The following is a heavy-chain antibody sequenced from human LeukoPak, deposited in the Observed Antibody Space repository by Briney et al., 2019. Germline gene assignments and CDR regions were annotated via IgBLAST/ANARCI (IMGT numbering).Heavy chain of an antibody. CDR3: ARDGIVVVPAVKYNWFDP. CDR2: INSDGSST. V-gene: IGHV3-74*01. CDR1: GFTFSSYW. Sequence: GGPLRLSCAASGFTFSSYWMHWVRQAPGKGLVWVSRINSDGSSTSYADSVKGRFTISRDNAKNTLYLQMNGLRAEDTAVYYCARDGIVVVPAVKYNWFDPWGQGTLVTVSS. J-gene: IGHJ5*02. D-gene: IGHD2-2*01.